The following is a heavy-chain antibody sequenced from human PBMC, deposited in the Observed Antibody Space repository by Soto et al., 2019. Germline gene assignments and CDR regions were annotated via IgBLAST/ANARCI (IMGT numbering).Heavy chain of an antibody. CDR3: ARDGPLGYYDSSGYYHDAFDI. D-gene: IGHD3-22*01. J-gene: IGHJ3*02. CDR2: IYYSGST. V-gene: IGHV4-31*03. CDR1: GGSISSGGYY. Sequence: QVQLQESGPGLVKPSQTLSLTCTVSGGSISSGGYYWSWIRQHPGKGLEWIGYIYYSGSTYYNPSLKSRVTISVDTSKNQFSLKLSSVTAADTAVYYCARDGPLGYYDSSGYYHDAFDIWGQGTMVTVSS.